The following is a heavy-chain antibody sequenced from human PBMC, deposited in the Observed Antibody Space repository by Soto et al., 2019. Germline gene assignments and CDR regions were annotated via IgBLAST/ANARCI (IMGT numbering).Heavy chain of an antibody. CDR1: GFTFSSYG. Sequence: GGSLRLSCAASGFTFSSYGMHWVRQVPGKGLEWVAVIWYDGSNKYYADSVKGRFTISRDNSKNTLYLQMNSLRAEDTAVYYCARDRSLAVAGTDYWGQGTLVTVSS. D-gene: IGHD6-19*01. V-gene: IGHV3-33*01. CDR3: ARDRSLAVAGTDY. J-gene: IGHJ4*02. CDR2: IWYDGSNK.